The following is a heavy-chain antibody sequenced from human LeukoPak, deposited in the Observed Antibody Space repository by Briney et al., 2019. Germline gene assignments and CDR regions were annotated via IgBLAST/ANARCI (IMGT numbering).Heavy chain of an antibody. V-gene: IGHV3-23*01. J-gene: IGHJ4*02. CDR3: GRGRKQYCCSTSCYTGDH. Sequence: PGGSLRLSCAASGFTFSSYAMSWVRQAPGKGLEWVPCISGSGGNTYYADSVKGQFTISRDNSKNTLYLQMNSLRAEDTAIYYCGRGRKQYCCSTSCYTGDHWRQGTMVSVRS. CDR2: ISGSGGNT. D-gene: IGHD2-2*02. CDR1: GFTFSSYA.